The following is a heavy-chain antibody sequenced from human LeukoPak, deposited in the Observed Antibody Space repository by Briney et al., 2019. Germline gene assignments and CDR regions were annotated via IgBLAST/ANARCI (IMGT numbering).Heavy chain of an antibody. J-gene: IGHJ5*02. V-gene: IGHV4-39*01. D-gene: IGHD2-15*01. Sequence: SETLSLTCTVSGGSISSSSYYWGWIRQPPGKGLEWIGSIYYSGSTYYNPFLKSRVTISVDTSENQFSLKLSSVTAADTAVYYCARLWDIVVVEGNWFDPWGQGTLVTVSS. CDR1: GGSISSSSYY. CDR2: IYYSGST. CDR3: ARLWDIVVVEGNWFDP.